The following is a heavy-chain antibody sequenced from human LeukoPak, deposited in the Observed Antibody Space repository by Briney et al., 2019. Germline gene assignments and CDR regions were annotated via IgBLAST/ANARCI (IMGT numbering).Heavy chain of an antibody. Sequence: SETLSLTCTVSGGSIRSYYWSWIRQPPGKGLEWIGYIYTSGSTNYNPSLKSRVTISVDTSKNQFSLKLSSVTAADTAVYYCARDDFWSGYPDYWGQGTLVTVSS. V-gene: IGHV4-4*08. CDR3: ARDDFWSGYPDY. CDR1: GGSIRSYY. CDR2: IYTSGST. J-gene: IGHJ4*02. D-gene: IGHD3-3*01.